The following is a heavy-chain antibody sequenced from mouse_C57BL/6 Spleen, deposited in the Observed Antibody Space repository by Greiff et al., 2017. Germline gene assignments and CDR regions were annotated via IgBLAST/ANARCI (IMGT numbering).Heavy chain of an antibody. CDR1: GYSITSGYY. J-gene: IGHJ4*01. V-gene: IGHV3-6*01. D-gene: IGHD4-1*01. Sequence: EVKLMESGPGLVKPSQSLSLTCSVTGYSITSGYYWNWLRQFPGNKLEWMGYISYDGSNNYNPSLKNRISITRDTSKNQFFLTLNSVTTEDTATYYCARVVNWDYYAMDYWGQGTSVTVSS. CDR3: ARVVNWDYYAMDY. CDR2: ISYDGSN.